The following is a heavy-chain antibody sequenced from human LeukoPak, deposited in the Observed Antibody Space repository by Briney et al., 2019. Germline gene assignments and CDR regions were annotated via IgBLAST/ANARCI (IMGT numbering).Heavy chain of an antibody. Sequence: ASVKVSCKASGYTFTSYDINWVRQATGQGLEWMGWMNPNSGDTGYAQKFQGRVTMTRNTSISTAYMELSSLRSEDTAVYYCAIFRNTGTTAFDYWGQGTLVTVSS. CDR3: AIFRNTGTTAFDY. D-gene: IGHD1-1*01. CDR1: GYTFTSYD. V-gene: IGHV1-8*01. J-gene: IGHJ4*02. CDR2: MNPNSGDT.